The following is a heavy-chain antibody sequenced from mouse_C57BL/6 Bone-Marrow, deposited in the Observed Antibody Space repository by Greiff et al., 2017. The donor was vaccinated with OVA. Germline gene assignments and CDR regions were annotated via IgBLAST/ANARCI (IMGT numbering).Heavy chain of an antibody. V-gene: IGHV1-81*01. Sequence: VQLQQSGAELARPGASVKLSCKASGYTFTSYGISWVKQRTGQGLEWIGEIYPRSGNTYYNEKFKGKATLTADKSSSTAYMELLSLTSEDSAVYFCGARLGYFDYWGKGTTLTVSS. CDR3: GARLGYFDY. J-gene: IGHJ2*01. D-gene: IGHD4-1*01. CDR1: GYTFTSYG. CDR2: IYPRSGNT.